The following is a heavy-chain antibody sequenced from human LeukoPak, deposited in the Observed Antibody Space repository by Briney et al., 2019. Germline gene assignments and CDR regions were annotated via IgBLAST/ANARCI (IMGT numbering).Heavy chain of an antibody. D-gene: IGHD2-21*01. CDR2: IFYTGDS. CDR3: ARHRFASPLDS. Sequence: SETLSLTCTVTGVSSSSSYWSWIRQPPGKGLEWIGYIFYTGDSNHNPSFKSRVSISLDTSKDQISLKLSSVTAADTAVYYCARHRFASPLDSWGQGTLVTVSS. V-gene: IGHV4-59*08. CDR1: GVSSSSSY. J-gene: IGHJ4*02.